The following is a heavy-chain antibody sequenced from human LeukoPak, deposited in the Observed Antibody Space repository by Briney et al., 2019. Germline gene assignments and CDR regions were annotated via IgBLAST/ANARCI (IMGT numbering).Heavy chain of an antibody. CDR1: GGSISSYY. J-gene: IGHJ3*02. CDR2: IYYSGST. V-gene: IGHV4-59*01. D-gene: IGHD2-2*01. Sequence: SETLSLTCTVSGGSISSYYWSWIRQPPGKGLEWIGYIYYSGSTNYNPSLKSRVTISVDTSKNQFSLKLSSVTAADTAVYYCARGGGVYCSSISCYSGFDIWGQGTMVTVSS. CDR3: ARGGGVYCSSISCYSGFDI.